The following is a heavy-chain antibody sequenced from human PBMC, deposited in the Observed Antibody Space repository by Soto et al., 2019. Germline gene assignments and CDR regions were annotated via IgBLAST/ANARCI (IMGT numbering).Heavy chain of an antibody. CDR1: GFTVSSNY. CDR3: VRENRGEYYFDY. Sequence: EVQLVESGGGLVQPGGSLRLSCAASGFTVSSNYMSWVRQAPGKGLEWVSVIYSGGSTYYADSVKGRFTISRDNSKNTLYLQMNSLRAEDTAVYYCVRENRGEYYFDYWGQGTLVTVSS. CDR2: IYSGGST. V-gene: IGHV3-66*01. J-gene: IGHJ4*02. D-gene: IGHD3-10*01.